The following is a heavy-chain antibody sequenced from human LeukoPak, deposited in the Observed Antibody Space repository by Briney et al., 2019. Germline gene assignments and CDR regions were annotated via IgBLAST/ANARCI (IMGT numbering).Heavy chain of an antibody. D-gene: IGHD2-15*01. CDR2: ISSSSSYI. V-gene: IGHV3-21*01. CDR3: ARDPLGYCSGGSCYYYYMDV. J-gene: IGHJ6*03. Sequence: GGSLRLSCAASGFTFSSYSMNRVRQAPGKGLEWVSSISSSSSYIYYADSLKGRFTISRDNAKNSLYLQMNSLRAEDTAVYYCARDPLGYCSGGSCYYYYMDVWGKGTTVTVSS. CDR1: GFTFSSYS.